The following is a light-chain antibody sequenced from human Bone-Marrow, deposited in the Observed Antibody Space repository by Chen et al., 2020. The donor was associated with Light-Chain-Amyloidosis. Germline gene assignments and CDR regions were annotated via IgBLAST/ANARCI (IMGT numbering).Light chain of an antibody. CDR3: QVWDRSSDRPV. CDR2: DDS. Sequence: SYVLTQPSSVSVAPGQTATIVCGGNNIGSTSVHWYQQTPGQAPLLVVYDDSDRPSGIPVRLSGSNSGNTASLSSGRVGAGDEADYYCQVWDRSSDRPVFGGGTKLTVL. CDR1: NIGSTS. V-gene: IGLV3-21*02. J-gene: IGLJ3*02.